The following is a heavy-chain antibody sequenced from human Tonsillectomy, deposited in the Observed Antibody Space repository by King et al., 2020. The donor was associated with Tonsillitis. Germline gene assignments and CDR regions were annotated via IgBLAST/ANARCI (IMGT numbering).Heavy chain of an antibody. CDR1: GFTFSTYA. CDR3: AGLVGASQRDAFDI. D-gene: IGHD1-26*01. J-gene: IGHJ3*02. CDR2: ISDDGRNK. V-gene: IGHV3-30*04. Sequence: QLVQSGGGVVQPGRSLRLYCAASGFTFSTYALHWVRQAPGKGLEWVAVISDDGRNKYYADPVKGRITISRDNSKNTLYLQMHYLRTEDRAVYHCAGLVGASQRDAFDIWGQGKTVAVSS.